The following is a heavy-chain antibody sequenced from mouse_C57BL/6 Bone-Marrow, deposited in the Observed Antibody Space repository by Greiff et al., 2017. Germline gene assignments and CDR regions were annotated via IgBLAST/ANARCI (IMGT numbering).Heavy chain of an antibody. J-gene: IGHJ4*01. CDR2: IYPGSGST. CDR3: ARRWLLRLLFAIDY. CDR1: GYTFTSYW. D-gene: IGHD2-3*01. Sequence: QVHLPPPCSSPVKPGASVKMSCKASGYTFTSYWITWVKQRPGQGLEWIGDIYPGSGSTNYNEKFKSKATLNVDTSSSTAYMQLSSLTSEDSAVYCCARRWLLRLLFAIDYWGQGTSVTVSS. V-gene: IGHV1-55*01.